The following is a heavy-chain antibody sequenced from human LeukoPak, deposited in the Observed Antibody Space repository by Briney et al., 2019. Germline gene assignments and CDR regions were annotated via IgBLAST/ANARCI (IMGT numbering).Heavy chain of an antibody. J-gene: IGHJ3*01. CDR2: IYYSGST. CDR3: ARTTSGYAFDL. D-gene: IGHD1-26*01. CDR1: GGSTSSYY. Sequence: SETLSLTCTVSGGSTSSYYCTWIRQPPGKGLEWIGYIYYSGSTNYNPSLKSRVTISLGTSKSQFPLKLSSVTAADTAVYYCARTTSGYAFDLWGQGTMVTVSS. V-gene: IGHV4-59*01.